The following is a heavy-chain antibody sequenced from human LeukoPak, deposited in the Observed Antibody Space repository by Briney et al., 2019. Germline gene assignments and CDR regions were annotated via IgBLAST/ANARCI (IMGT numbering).Heavy chain of an antibody. CDR3: ARDPLYSSSSPWFDP. J-gene: IGHJ5*02. D-gene: IGHD6-6*01. V-gene: IGHV1-69*04. Sequence: ASVKVSCKASGGTFSSYAISWVRQAPGQGLEWMGRIIPILGIANYAQKFQGRVTITADKSTSTAYMELSSLRSEDTAVYYCARDPLYSSSSPWFDPWGQGTLVTVSS. CDR1: GGTFSSYA. CDR2: IIPILGIA.